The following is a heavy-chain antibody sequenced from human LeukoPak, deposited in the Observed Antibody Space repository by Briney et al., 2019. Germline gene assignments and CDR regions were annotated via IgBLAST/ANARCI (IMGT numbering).Heavy chain of an antibody. CDR2: IYYSGSN. J-gene: IGHJ3*02. CDR3: ATVYNETDAFDI. Sequence: SETLSLTCTVSGGSISSYYWSWVRQPPGKGLEWGGYIYYSGSNNYNTSLKRRVTISVDTSKNQFSLKLSSVTAADTAVYYCATVYNETDAFDIWGQGTMVTVSS. D-gene: IGHD5-24*01. CDR1: GGSISSYY. V-gene: IGHV4-59*01.